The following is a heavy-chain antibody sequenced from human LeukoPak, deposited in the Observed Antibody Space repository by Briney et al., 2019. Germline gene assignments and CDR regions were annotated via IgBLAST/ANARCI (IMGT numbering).Heavy chain of an antibody. D-gene: IGHD3-9*01. V-gene: IGHV3-64D*06. CDR3: VKGMEDYDILTGVLDV. CDR2: ISSNGGST. CDR1: GFTFSSYA. J-gene: IGHJ6*02. Sequence: GGSLRLSCAASGFTFSSYAMHWVRQAPGKGPEYVSAISSNGGSTYYADSVKGRFTISRDNSKNTLYLQMSSLRAEDTAVYYCVKGMEDYDILTGVLDVWGQGTTVTVSS.